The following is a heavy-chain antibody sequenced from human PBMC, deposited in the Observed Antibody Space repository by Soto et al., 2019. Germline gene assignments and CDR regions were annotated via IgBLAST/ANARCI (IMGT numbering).Heavy chain of an antibody. D-gene: IGHD1-7*01. CDR3: ARDRYNWNYDHSFQH. J-gene: IGHJ1*01. CDR1: GYTFTSYV. CDR2: ISAYNGNT. Sequence: ASVKVSCKASGYTFTSYVISWVRQAPGQGLEWMGWISAYNGNTNYAQKLQGRVTMTTDTSTSTAYMELRSLRSDDTAVYYCARDRYNWNYDHSFQHWGQGTLVTVSS. V-gene: IGHV1-18*01.